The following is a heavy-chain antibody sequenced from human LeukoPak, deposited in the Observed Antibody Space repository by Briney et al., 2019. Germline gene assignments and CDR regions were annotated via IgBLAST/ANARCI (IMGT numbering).Heavy chain of an antibody. J-gene: IGHJ6*03. V-gene: IGHV1-69*05. D-gene: IGHD5-12*01. CDR2: IIPIFGTA. CDR3: ARVGYSGYEDHYYYYMDV. Sequence: SVKVSCKASGGTFSSYAISWVRQAPGQGLEWMGRIIPIFGTANYAQKFQGRVTITTDESTSTAYMELSSLRSEDTAVYYCARVGYSGYEDHYYYYMDVWGKGTTVTVS. CDR1: GGTFSSYA.